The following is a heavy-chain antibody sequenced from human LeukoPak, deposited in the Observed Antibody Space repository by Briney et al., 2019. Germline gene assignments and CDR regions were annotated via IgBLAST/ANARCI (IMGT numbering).Heavy chain of an antibody. J-gene: IGHJ4*02. V-gene: IGHV3-15*01. CDR1: GGSFSGYY. Sequence: PSETLSLTCAVYGGSFSGYYWSWVRQAPGKGLEWVGRIRSKTDGGTTDSAAPVKGRLTISRDDSKNTLYLQMNSLKTEDTALYYCTTDLRLAVAASVPGGYWGQGTLVTVSS. CDR2: IRSKTDGGTT. CDR3: TTDLRLAVAASVPGGY. D-gene: IGHD6-19*01.